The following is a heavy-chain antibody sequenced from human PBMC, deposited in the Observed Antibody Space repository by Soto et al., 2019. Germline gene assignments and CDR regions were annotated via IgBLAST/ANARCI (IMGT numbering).Heavy chain of an antibody. CDR3: AREIMPLTNDWYFDL. V-gene: IGHV4-30-4*01. J-gene: IGHJ2*01. D-gene: IGHD2-8*01. Sequence: QVQLQESGPGLVKPSETLSLTCTVSGGSISGGLHSWSWIRQPPGKGLEWIGHIFDSGSTYYNPSLKSRLTISVDTSKNQFSLRLSSVTAADTAVYYCAREIMPLTNDWYFDLWGRGTLVTVSS. CDR1: GGSISGGLHS. CDR2: IFDSGST.